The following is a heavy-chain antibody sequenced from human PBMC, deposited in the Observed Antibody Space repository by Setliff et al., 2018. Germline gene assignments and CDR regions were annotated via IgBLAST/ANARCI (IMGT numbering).Heavy chain of an antibody. J-gene: IGHJ3*02. Sequence: GGSLRLSCAASGFTFSNAWMTWVRQAPGKGLEWVGRIKRKTDGGTADYAAPVKGRFTISRDDSKNTLYLQMNSLRAEDTAVYYCARDPEQWLVRSYAFDIWGQGTMVTVSS. V-gene: IGHV3-15*01. CDR1: GFTFSNAW. D-gene: IGHD6-19*01. CDR3: ARDPEQWLVRSYAFDI. CDR2: IKRKTDGGTA.